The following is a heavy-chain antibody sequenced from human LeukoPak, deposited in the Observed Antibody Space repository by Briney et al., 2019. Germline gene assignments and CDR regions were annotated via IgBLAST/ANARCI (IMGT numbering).Heavy chain of an antibody. J-gene: IGHJ6*02. Sequence: ASVKVSCKASGGTFSSYAISWVRQAPGQGLEWMGGIIPIFGTANYAQKFQGRVTITADESMSTAYMELSSLRSEDTAVYYCARVVVSYGYYYYYGMDVWGQGTTVTVSS. CDR1: GGTFSSYA. D-gene: IGHD5-18*01. V-gene: IGHV1-69*01. CDR3: ARVVVSYGYYYYYGMDV. CDR2: IIPIFGTA.